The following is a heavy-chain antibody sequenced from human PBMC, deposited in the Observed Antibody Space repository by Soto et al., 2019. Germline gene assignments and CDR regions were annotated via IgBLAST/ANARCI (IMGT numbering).Heavy chain of an antibody. CDR2: ISAYNGNT. CDR1: GYTFTSYG. D-gene: IGHD2-15*01. CDR3: ARDIVVVVAATYDAFDI. J-gene: IGHJ3*02. Sequence: ASVKVSCKASGYTFTSYGISWVRQAPGQGLEWMGWISAYNGNTNYAQKLQGRVTMTTDTSTSTAYMELRSLRSDDTAVYYCARDIVVVVAATYDAFDIWGQGTMVTVSS. V-gene: IGHV1-18*04.